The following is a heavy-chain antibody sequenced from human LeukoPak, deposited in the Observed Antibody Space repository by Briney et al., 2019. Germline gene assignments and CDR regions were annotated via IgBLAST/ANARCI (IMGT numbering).Heavy chain of an antibody. CDR3: ARDSSPGAFDI. Sequence: SETLSLTCTVSGGSISSGSYYWSWIRQPAGKGLEWIGRIYTSGSTNYNPSLKSRVTISVDTSKNQFSLKLSSVTAADTAVYYCARDSSPGAFDIWGQGTMVTVSS. D-gene: IGHD6-13*01. CDR2: IYTSGST. J-gene: IGHJ3*02. V-gene: IGHV4-61*02. CDR1: GGSISSGSYY.